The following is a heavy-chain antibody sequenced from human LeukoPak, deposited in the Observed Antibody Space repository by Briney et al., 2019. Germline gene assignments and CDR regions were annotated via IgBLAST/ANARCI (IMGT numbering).Heavy chain of an antibody. CDR2: IYYSGST. J-gene: IGHJ4*02. Sequence: SETLSLTCTVSGVSISSYYWSWIRQPPGKGLEWIGYIYYSGSTNYNPSLKSRVTISVDTPKNQFSLKLSSVTAADTAVYYCARAQARDGSGSYYSFDYWGQGTLVTVSS. CDR1: GVSISSYY. CDR3: ARAQARDGSGSYYSFDY. V-gene: IGHV4-59*01. D-gene: IGHD3-10*01.